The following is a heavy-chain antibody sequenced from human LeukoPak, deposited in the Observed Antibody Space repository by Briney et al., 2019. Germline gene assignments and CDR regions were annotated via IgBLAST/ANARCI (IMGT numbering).Heavy chain of an antibody. CDR1: GFTVSSNY. CDR3: ARDLKTSGWYGDFDY. CDR2: IFSGGST. V-gene: IGHV3-53*01. D-gene: IGHD6-19*01. J-gene: IGHJ4*02. Sequence: TGGSLRLSCVASGFTVSSNYMSWVRQAPGKGLEWVSAIFSGGSTYYADSVTGRFTISRDSSKNTVYPEMNSLRAEDTAVYYCARDLKTSGWYGDFDYWGQGTLVTVSS.